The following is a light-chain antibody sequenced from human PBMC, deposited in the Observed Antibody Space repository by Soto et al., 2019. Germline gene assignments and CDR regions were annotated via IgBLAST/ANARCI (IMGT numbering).Light chain of an antibody. J-gene: IGKJ4*01. CDR2: AAS. V-gene: IGKV1-17*01. CDR3: QQANS. CDR1: RDVGSD. Sequence: QMTQSPSSLSASVGEKIIITCRASRDVGSDVSWYQQKPGQAPKLLIYAASNLYTGVPSRFSGSRSGTEFTLTISSLQPEDFASYYCQQANSFGGGTKVEIK.